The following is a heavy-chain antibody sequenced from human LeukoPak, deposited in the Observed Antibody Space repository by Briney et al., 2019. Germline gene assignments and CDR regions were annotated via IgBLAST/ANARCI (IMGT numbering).Heavy chain of an antibody. J-gene: IGHJ4*02. CDR2: INHSGST. D-gene: IGHD2-21*01. Sequence: TSETLSLTCAVYGGSFSGYYWSWIRQPPGKGLEWIGEINHSGSTYYNPSLKSRVTISVDTSKNQFSLKLSSVTAADTAVYYCARVTYSAFDYWGQGTLVTVSS. CDR3: ARVTYSAFDY. V-gene: IGHV4-34*01. CDR1: GGSFSGYY.